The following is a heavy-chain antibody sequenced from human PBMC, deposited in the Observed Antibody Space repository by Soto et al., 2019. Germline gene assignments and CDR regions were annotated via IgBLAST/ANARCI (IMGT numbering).Heavy chain of an antibody. V-gene: IGHV4-31*03. CDR1: GGSISSGGYY. D-gene: IGHD3-22*01. Sequence: LSLTCTVSGGSISSGGYYWSWIRQHPGKGLEWIGYIYYSGSTYYNPSLKSRVTISVDTSKNQFSLKLSSVTAADTAVYYCARGYYDSSGYRYGMDVWGQGTTVTVSS. CDR2: IYYSGST. CDR3: ARGYYDSSGYRYGMDV. J-gene: IGHJ6*02.